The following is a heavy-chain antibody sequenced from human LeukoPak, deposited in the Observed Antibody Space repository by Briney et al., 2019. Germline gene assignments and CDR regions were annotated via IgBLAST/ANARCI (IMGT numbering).Heavy chain of an antibody. J-gene: IGHJ4*02. CDR3: ARQSGRNLLDY. D-gene: IGHD1-26*01. CDR1: GDSISSYY. CDR2: IYYSGST. V-gene: IGHV4-59*08. Sequence: SATLSLTCTVSGDSISSYYWSWIRQPPGKGLEWIGHIYYSGSTDYNPALKSRVTISVDTSKNQCSLKLSSVTAADTAVYYCARQSGRNLLDYWGQGTLVTVSS.